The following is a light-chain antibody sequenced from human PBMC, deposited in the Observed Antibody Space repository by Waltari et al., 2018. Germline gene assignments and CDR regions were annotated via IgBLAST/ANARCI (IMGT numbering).Light chain of an antibody. CDR3: QSYDKSLSGWV. Sequence: YQFLPEPAPRLPIYDTNKRPPGVPDRFPGSKSATAASLPITGLQPEDEAHYYCQSYDKSLSGWVFGGGTKLTVL. CDR2: DTN. J-gene: IGLJ3*02. V-gene: IGLV1-40*01.